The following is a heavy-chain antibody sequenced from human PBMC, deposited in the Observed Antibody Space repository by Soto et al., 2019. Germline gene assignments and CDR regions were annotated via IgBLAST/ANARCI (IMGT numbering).Heavy chain of an antibody. CDR1: GGSFSGYY. Sequence: SETLSLTRAVYGGSFSGYYWSWIRQPPGKGLEWIGEINHSGSTNYNPSLMSRVTISVDTSKNQFSLKLSSVTAADTAVYYCARGGRNMGIDYWGQGTLVTVSS. D-gene: IGHD1-26*01. J-gene: IGHJ4*02. CDR2: INHSGST. V-gene: IGHV4-34*01. CDR3: ARGGRNMGIDY.